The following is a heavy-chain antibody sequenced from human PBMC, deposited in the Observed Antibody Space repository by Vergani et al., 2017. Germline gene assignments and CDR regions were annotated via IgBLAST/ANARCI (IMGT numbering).Heavy chain of an antibody. D-gene: IGHD2-2*02. CDR1: GFTFSSYA. CDR2: ISGSGGST. Sequence: EVQLLESGGGLVQPGGSLRLSCAASGFTFSSYAMSWVRQAPGKGLEWVSAISGSGGSTYYADSVKGRFTISRDNAKNSLYLQMNSLRAEDTALYYCAKDYCSSTSCYIDYWGQGTLVTVSS. CDR3: AKDYCSSTSCYIDY. J-gene: IGHJ4*02. V-gene: IGHV3-23*01.